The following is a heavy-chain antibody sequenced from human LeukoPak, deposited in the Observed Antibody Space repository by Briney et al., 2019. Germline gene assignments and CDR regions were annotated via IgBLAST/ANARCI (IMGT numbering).Heavy chain of an antibody. Sequence: SETLSLTCTVSGGSISSYYWSWIRQPPGKGLEWIGYIYYSGSTNYNPSLKSRVTISVDTSKNQFSLKLSSVTAADTAVYYCARAPNFIAALRFDYWGQGTLVTVSS. CDR2: IYYSGST. CDR1: GGSISSYY. V-gene: IGHV4-59*12. J-gene: IGHJ4*02. CDR3: ARAPNFIAALRFDY. D-gene: IGHD6-6*01.